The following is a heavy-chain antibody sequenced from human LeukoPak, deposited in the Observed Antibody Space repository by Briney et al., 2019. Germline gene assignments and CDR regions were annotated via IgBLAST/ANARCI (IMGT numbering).Heavy chain of an antibody. V-gene: IGHV3-15*04. CDR1: GFSFSDAW. CDR3: AVQTGYFSFDI. CDR2: IESKTDGGTT. J-gene: IGHJ3*02. Sequence: GGSLRLSCAASGFSFSDAWMSWVRQIPGKGLEWVGRIESKTDGGTTDYAAPVKGRFTISRDDSTNTLYLQMNSLRAEDTAVYYCAVQTGYFSFDIWGQGTMVTVSS. D-gene: IGHD3-9*01.